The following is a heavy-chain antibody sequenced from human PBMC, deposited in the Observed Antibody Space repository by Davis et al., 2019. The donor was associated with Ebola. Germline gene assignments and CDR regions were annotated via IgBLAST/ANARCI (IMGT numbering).Heavy chain of an antibody. J-gene: IGHJ4*02. Sequence: ETLSLTCTVSGGSISSYYWSWIRQPPGKGLEWMGIIYAGDSDTRYSPSFEGQVTISVDRSITTAYLQWRSLRASDTAIYYCARQESLYGSSDYWGQGTLVTVSS. CDR3: ARQESLYGSSDY. CDR2: IYAGDSDT. CDR1: GGSISSYY. V-gene: IGHV5-51*01. D-gene: IGHD3-22*01.